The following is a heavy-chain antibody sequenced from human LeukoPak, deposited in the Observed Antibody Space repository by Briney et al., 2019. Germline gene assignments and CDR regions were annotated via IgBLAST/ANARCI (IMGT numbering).Heavy chain of an antibody. CDR2: INHSGST. V-gene: IGHV4-34*01. CDR1: GGSFSGYY. CDR3: ASAGDCSSTSCYPEYNWFDP. Sequence: SETLSLTCAVYGGSFSGYYWSWIRQPPGKGLEWIGEINHSGSTNYNPSLKSRVTISVDTSKNQFSLKLSSVTAADTAVYYCASAGDCSSTSCYPEYNWFDPWGQGTLVTVSS. D-gene: IGHD2-2*01. J-gene: IGHJ5*02.